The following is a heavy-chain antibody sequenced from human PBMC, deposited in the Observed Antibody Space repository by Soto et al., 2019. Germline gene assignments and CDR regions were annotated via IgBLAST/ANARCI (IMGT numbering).Heavy chain of an antibody. Sequence: PSETLSLTCTVSGGSISSSSYYWGWIRPPPGKGLEWIGSIYYSGSTYYNPSLKSRVTISVDTSKNQFSLKLSSVTAADTAVYYCARHGKIGYSYGLVDYWGQGTLVTVSS. V-gene: IGHV4-39*01. CDR1: GGSISSSSYY. CDR3: ARHGKIGYSYGLVDY. J-gene: IGHJ4*02. D-gene: IGHD5-18*01. CDR2: IYYSGST.